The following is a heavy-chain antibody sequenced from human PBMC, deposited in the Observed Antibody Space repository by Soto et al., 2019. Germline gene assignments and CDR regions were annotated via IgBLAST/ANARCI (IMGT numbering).Heavy chain of an antibody. CDR1: GFTVSSNY. V-gene: IGHV3-30-3*01. J-gene: IGHJ6*02. CDR2: ISYDGSNK. D-gene: IGHD6-19*01. CDR3: ARGTAVAGIIYYYGMDV. Sequence: GGSLRLSSAASGFTVSSNYMIWVRQAPGKGLEWVAVISYDGSNKYYADSVKGRFTISRDNSKNTLYLQMNSLRAEDTAVYYCARGTAVAGIIYYYGMDVWGQGTTVTVSS.